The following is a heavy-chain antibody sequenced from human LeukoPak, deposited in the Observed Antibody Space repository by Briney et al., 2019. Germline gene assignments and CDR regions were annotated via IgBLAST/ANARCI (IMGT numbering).Heavy chain of an antibody. Sequence: PSETLSLTCTVSGGSISSYYWSWIRQPPGKGLEWIGYIYYSGSTNYNPSLKSRVTISVDTSKNQFSLKLSSVTAADTAVYYCARDICSGGSCYSDYWGQGTLVTVSS. CDR2: IYYSGST. D-gene: IGHD2-15*01. CDR3: ARDICSGGSCYSDY. CDR1: GGSISSYY. J-gene: IGHJ4*02. V-gene: IGHV4-59*12.